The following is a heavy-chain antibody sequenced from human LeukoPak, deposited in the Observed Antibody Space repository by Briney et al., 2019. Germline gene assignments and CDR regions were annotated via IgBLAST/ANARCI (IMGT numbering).Heavy chain of an antibody. D-gene: IGHD5-12*01. J-gene: IGHJ4*02. CDR2: IYYSGST. V-gene: IGHV4-39*01. CDR1: GDSISSSSSY. Sequence: PSETLSLTXTVSGDSISSSSSYWGWIRQPPGKGLEWIGSIYYSGSTYYNPSLKGRVTISVDTSKSQFSLKLNSVTAADTAVYYCARHTVWVGYDWGQGTLVTVSS. CDR3: ARHTVWVGYD.